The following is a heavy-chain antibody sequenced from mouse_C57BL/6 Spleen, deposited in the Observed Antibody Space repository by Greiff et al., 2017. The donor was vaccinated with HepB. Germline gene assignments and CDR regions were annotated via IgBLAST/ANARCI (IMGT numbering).Heavy chain of an antibody. CDR3: TRGANWPYAMDY. J-gene: IGHJ4*01. D-gene: IGHD4-1*01. Sequence: QVQLQQSGAELVRPGASVTLSCKASGYTFTDYEMHWVKQTPVHGLEWIGAIDPETGGTAYNQKFQGKAILTADKSSSTAYMELRSLTSEDSAVYYCTRGANWPYAMDYWGQGTSVTVSS. CDR1: GYTFTDYE. CDR2: IDPETGGT. V-gene: IGHV1-15*01.